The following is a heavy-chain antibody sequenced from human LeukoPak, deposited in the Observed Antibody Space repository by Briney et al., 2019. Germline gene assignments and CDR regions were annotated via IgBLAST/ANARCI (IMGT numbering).Heavy chain of an antibody. D-gene: IGHD6-19*01. CDR1: GGSISSYY. CDR2: IYYSGST. V-gene: IGHV4-59*01. J-gene: IGHJ6*04. CDR3: ARDGSGWYGMDV. Sequence: SETLSLTCTVSGGSISSYYWSWIRQPPGKGLEWIGYIYYSGSTNYNPSLESRVAISVDTSKNQFSLKLSSVTAADTAVYYCARDGSGWYGMDVWGKGTTVTVSS.